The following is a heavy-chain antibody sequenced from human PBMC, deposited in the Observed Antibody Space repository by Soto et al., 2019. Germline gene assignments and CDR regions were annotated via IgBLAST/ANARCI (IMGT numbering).Heavy chain of an antibody. CDR3: AKDRSSWYAGNRFDP. CDR1: GFTFSSYA. V-gene: IGHV3-23*01. CDR2: ISGSGGST. Sequence: GGSLRLSCAASGFTFSSYAMSWVRQAPGKGLEWVSAISGSGGSTYYADSVKGRFTISRDNSKNTLYLQMNSLRAEDTAVYYCAKDRSSWYAGNRFDPWGQGTLVTVSS. D-gene: IGHD6-13*01. J-gene: IGHJ5*02.